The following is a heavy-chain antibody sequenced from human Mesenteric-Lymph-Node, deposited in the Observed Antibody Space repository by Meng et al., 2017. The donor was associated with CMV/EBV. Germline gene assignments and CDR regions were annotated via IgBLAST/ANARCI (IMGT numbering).Heavy chain of an antibody. CDR2: INHSGST. D-gene: IGHD1-26*01. V-gene: IGHV4-34*01. J-gene: IGHJ4*02. CDR3: ARVLVVGATKACDY. CDR1: GGSFSGYY. Sequence: VYGGSFSGYYWSWIRQPPGKGLEWIGEINHSGSTNDNPSLKSRVTISVDTSKNQFSLKLSSVTAADTAVYYCARVLVVGATKACDYWGQGTLVTVSS.